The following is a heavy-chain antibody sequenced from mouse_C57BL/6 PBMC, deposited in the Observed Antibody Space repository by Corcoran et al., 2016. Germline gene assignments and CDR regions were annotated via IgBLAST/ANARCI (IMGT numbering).Heavy chain of an antibody. CDR2: INTYSGVP. D-gene: IGHD1-1*01. J-gene: IGHJ1*03. V-gene: IGHV9-3*01. Sequence: QIHLVRSGPALKKPGETVQISCKASGYTFTTYGMSWVKQAPGKGLKWMGGINTYSGVPTDADDFKGRFAFPLETSASTAYLQINNLKNEDTATKFCARYYGSRAYWYFDVWGTGTAVTVSA. CDR3: ARYYGSRAYWYFDV. CDR1: GYTFTTYG.